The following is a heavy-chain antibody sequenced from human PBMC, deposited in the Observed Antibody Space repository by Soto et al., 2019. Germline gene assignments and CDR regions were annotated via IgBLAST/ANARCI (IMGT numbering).Heavy chain of an antibody. D-gene: IGHD5-12*01. CDR1: GFSLTNKGVG. V-gene: IGHV2-5*02. CDR2: IYWDYDK. J-gene: IGHJ5*02. CDR3: SHLHANRGYAWRYDP. Sequence: QITLKESGPPLVKPTQTLTLTCNFSGFSLTNKGVGVGWIRQPPRKALERLGIIYWDYDKRYRPSLNNRLTITRDTSKIMVFLTMTSVANVDTSTDYCSHLHANRGYAWRYDPWGQGTMVTVSS.